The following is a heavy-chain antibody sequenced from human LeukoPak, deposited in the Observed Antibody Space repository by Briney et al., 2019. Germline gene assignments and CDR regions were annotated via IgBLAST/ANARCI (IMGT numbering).Heavy chain of an antibody. Sequence: PSETLSLTCVVSGYSISNNYFWGWIRQSPGKGLEWIGTVSRSGTTYYNPSLKSRVIISIDTSKNQFSLKLIPMTAADTAVYYCTRLVPAWEGGGSNYWGRGTLVTVSS. V-gene: IGHV4-38-2*01. CDR3: TRLVPAWEGGGSNY. D-gene: IGHD1-26*01. CDR2: VSRSGTT. CDR1: GYSISNNYF. J-gene: IGHJ4*01.